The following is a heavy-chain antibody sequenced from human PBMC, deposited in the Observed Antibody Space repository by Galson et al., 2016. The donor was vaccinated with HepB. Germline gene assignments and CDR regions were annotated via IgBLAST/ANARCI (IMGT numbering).Heavy chain of an antibody. V-gene: IGHV3-23*01. J-gene: IGHJ4*02. CDR2: ISHSGNSA. Sequence: SLRLFCAASGFSFSDYGMSRVRQAPGRGLEWVSAISHSGNSAYHADSVKGRFLVSRDKSKNTLHLQMNSLRAEDTAIYFCAKDLRGLNFNLLDHWGQGILVTVAS. CDR1: GFSFSDYG. CDR3: AKDLRGLNFNLLDH. D-gene: IGHD1-1*01.